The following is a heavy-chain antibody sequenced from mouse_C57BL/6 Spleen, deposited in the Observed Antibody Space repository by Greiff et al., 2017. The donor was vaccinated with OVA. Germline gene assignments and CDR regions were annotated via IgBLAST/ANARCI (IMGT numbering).Heavy chain of an antibody. CDR2: IYPSDSET. J-gene: IGHJ4*01. D-gene: IGHD1-1*01. CDR1: GYTFTSYW. V-gene: IGHV1-61*01. CDR3: ARRTSYYGSYYYAMDY. Sequence: QVQLQQPGAELVRPGSSVKLSCKASGYTFTSYWMDWVKQRPGQGLAWIGNIYPSDSETHYNQKFKDKATLTVDKSSSTAYMQLSSLTSEDSAVYYCARRTSYYGSYYYAMDYWGQGTSVTVSS.